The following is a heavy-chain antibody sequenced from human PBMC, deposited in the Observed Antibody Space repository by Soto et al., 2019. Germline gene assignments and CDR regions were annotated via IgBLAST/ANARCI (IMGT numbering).Heavy chain of an antibody. CDR2: IYYSGST. V-gene: IGHV4-39*01. CDR1: GGSISSSSYY. Sequence: TSETLSLTCTVSGGSISSSSYYWGWIRQPPGKGLEWIGSIYYSGSTYYNPSLKSRVTISVDTSKNQFSLKLSSVTAADTAVYYCARLDDYSNYVDYMGQGTLVTVSS. J-gene: IGHJ4*02. CDR3: ARLDDYSNYVDY. D-gene: IGHD4-4*01.